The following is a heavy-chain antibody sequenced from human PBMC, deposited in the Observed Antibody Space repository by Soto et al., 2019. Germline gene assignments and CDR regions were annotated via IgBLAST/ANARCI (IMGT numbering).Heavy chain of an antibody. V-gene: IGHV3-15*01. D-gene: IGHD3-9*01. J-gene: IGHJ5*01. Sequence: GGSLRLSCAASGFTFSNAWMSWVRQAPGKGLEWVGRIKSKTDGGTTDYAAPVKGRFTISRDDSKNTLYLQMNSLKTEDTAVYYCNTASEVLRYFDWLYSWGQGTLVTVSS. CDR3: NTASEVLRYFDWLYS. CDR1: GFTFSNAW. CDR2: IKSKTDGGTT.